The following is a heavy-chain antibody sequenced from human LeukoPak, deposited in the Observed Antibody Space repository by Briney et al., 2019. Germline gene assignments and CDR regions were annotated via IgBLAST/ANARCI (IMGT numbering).Heavy chain of an antibody. Sequence: GGSLRLSCAASGFTFSSYEMNWVRQAPGKGLEWVSYISSSGSTIYYADSVKGRFTISRDNAKNSLYLQMNSLRAEDTAVYYCASLDYVWGSYPDYWGQGTLVTVSS. J-gene: IGHJ4*02. CDR2: ISSSGSTI. V-gene: IGHV3-48*03. CDR3: ASLDYVWGSYPDY. CDR1: GFTFSSYE. D-gene: IGHD3-16*01.